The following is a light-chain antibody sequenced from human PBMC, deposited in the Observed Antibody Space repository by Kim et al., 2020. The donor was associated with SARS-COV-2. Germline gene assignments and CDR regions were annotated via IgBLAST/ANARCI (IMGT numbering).Light chain of an antibody. CDR1: SSNIGSNT. V-gene: IGLV1-44*01. Sequence: QSVLTQPPSASGTPGQRVTISCSGSSSNIGSNTVSWYQQLPGSPPKVLIYTNNQRPSGVPDRFSGSKSGTSASLAISGLQSEDEADYSCAAWDDSLNGFVFGGGTRLTVL. CDR2: TNN. CDR3: AAWDDSLNGFV. J-gene: IGLJ2*01.